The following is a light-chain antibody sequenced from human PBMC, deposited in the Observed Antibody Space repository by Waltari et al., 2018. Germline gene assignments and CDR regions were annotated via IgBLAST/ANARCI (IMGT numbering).Light chain of an antibody. CDR2: EYN. CDR3: QSYDVSNPDWV. Sequence: NFMLTQPHSVSESPGKTVTISCTRSSGSIASNYVQWYQQRPGSAPTTVIYEYNRRPSGVPDRFSGSIDSSSNSASLTISGLKTEDEADYYCQSYDVSNPDWVFGGGTK. V-gene: IGLV6-57*04. CDR1: SGSIASNY. J-gene: IGLJ3*02.